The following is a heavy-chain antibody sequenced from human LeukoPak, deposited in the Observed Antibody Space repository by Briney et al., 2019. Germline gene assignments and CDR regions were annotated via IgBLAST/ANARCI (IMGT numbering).Heavy chain of an antibody. CDR2: ISGTIGSI. V-gene: IGHV3-48*01. J-gene: IGHJ4*02. Sequence: AGGSLRLSCAASGFTFSRHNMMWVRQAPGKGLEWVAYISGTIGSIYYADFVKGRFTISRDNAKNTLYLQMNSLRSDDTAVYYCARGRGRKLLWFGELLGVLDYWGQGTLVTVSS. CDR3: ARGRGRKLLWFGELLGVLDY. D-gene: IGHD3-10*01. CDR1: GFTFSRHN.